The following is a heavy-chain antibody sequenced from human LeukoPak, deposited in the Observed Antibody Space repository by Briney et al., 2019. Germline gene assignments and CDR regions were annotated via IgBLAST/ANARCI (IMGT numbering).Heavy chain of an antibody. CDR2: INPNSGGT. CDR3: AGLSGYDPYYFDY. CDR1: GYSFTGYY. Sequence: ASVKVSCKASGYSFTGYYMHWVRQAPGQGLEWMGCINPNSGGTDYAQRFQGRVTMTRHTSIRTAYMELSRLTSDGTAVYYCAGLSGYDPYYFDYWGQGTLVAVSS. J-gene: IGHJ4*02. V-gene: IGHV1-2*02. D-gene: IGHD5-12*01.